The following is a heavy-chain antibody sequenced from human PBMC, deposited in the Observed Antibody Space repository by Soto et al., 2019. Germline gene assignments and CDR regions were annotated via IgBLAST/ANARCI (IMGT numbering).Heavy chain of an antibody. V-gene: IGHV4-34*01. D-gene: IGHD3-10*01. J-gene: IGHJ6*02. CDR2: INHSGST. CDR1: GGSFSGYY. CDR3: ARGLMSLYGSGSYYLRYYGMDV. Sequence: QVQLQQWGAGLLKPSETLSLTCAVYGGSFSGYYWSWIRQPPGKGLEWIGEINHSGSTNYNPSLKSRVTISVDTSKNQFSLKLSSVTATDTAVYYCARGLMSLYGSGSYYLRYYGMDVWGQGTTVTVSS.